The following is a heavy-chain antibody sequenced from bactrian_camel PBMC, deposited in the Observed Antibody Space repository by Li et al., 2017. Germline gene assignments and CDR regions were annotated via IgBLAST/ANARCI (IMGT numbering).Heavy chain of an antibody. V-gene: IGHV3S55*01. CDR1: GYHGRPSG. CDR3: AAAQLLSANLMLNSIYYRY. J-gene: IGHJ4*01. CDR2: LSINGGP. D-gene: IGHD2*01. Sequence: HVQLVESGGGSVQAGGSLTPSFTFLGYHGRPSGLGWFRQASGKERQGVATLSINGGPNYADSVKGRFTISKDSAKKTLYLQMNSLKPEDTGVYYCAAAQLLSANLMLNSIYYRYWGQGTQVTVS.